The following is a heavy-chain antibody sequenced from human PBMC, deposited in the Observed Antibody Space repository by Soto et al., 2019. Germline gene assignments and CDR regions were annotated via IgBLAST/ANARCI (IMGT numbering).Heavy chain of an antibody. D-gene: IGHD6-13*01. Sequence: GGSLRLSCGASGFIFNSYAMSWVRQAPGKGLEWVANIKQDGSEKYYVDSVKGRFTISRDNAKNSLYLQMNSLRAEDTAVYYCARAMTRGYSTTWPLDYWGQGTLVTVSS. CDR2: IKQDGSEK. CDR3: ARAMTRGYSTTWPLDY. J-gene: IGHJ4*02. V-gene: IGHV3-7*01. CDR1: GFIFNSYA.